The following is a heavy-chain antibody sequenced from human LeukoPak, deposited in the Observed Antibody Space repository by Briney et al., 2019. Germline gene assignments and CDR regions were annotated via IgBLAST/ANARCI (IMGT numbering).Heavy chain of an antibody. Sequence: TGGSLRLSCAASGFTFRNFWMSWVRQAPGKGLEWVANIKTDGGAEHYVDSVKGRFTISRDNAKNSLYLQMNNLRAEDTAVYYCATYYYNSGPSKDWGQGALVIVSS. D-gene: IGHD3-22*01. J-gene: IGHJ4*02. CDR2: IKTDGGAE. CDR3: ATYYYNSGPSKD. CDR1: GFTFRNFW. V-gene: IGHV3-7*05.